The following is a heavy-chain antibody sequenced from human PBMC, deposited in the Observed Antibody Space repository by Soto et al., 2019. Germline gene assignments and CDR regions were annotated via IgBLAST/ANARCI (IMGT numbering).Heavy chain of an antibody. V-gene: IGHV1-69*13. CDR3: ARAINSRFGEFLN. CDR1: GGTFSSYA. J-gene: IGHJ4*02. Sequence: SVKVSCKASGGTFSSYAISWVRQAPGQGLEWMGGIIPIFGTANYAQKFQGRVTITADESTSTAYMELSSLRSEDTAVYYCARAINSRFGEFLNWGQGTMVTVYS. CDR2: IIPIFGTA. D-gene: IGHD3-10*01.